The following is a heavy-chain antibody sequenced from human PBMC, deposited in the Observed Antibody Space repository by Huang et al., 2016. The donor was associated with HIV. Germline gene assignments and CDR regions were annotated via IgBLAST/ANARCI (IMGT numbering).Heavy chain of an antibody. J-gene: IGHJ4*02. CDR1: GFTLHNFG. Sequence: QVQLVESGGGVVQPGRSLRLSCVASGFTLHNFGMHWVRQAPGNGVGLVAVISYDGSNGRYSESVTCRFTSSRDNPMGTLYLQMNSLGPDDTAVYYCAKESRWYSDLDNWGQGTLVTVSS. CDR3: AKESRWYSDLDN. D-gene: IGHD2-15*01. V-gene: IGHV3-30*18. CDR2: ISYDGSNG.